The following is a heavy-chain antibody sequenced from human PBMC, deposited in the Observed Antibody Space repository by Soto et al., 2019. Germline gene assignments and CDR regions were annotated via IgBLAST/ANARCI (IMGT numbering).Heavy chain of an antibody. CDR1: GYTFTSYD. CDR2: MNPNSGNT. D-gene: IGHD3-22*01. Sequence: ASVKVSCKASGYTFTSYDINWVRQATGQGLEWMGWMNPNSGNTGYAQKFQGRVTMTRNTSISTAYMELSSLRSEDTAVYYCASSAYYYDSSGYYFSPWFDPWGQGTLVTVSS. J-gene: IGHJ5*02. V-gene: IGHV1-8*01. CDR3: ASSAYYYDSSGYYFSPWFDP.